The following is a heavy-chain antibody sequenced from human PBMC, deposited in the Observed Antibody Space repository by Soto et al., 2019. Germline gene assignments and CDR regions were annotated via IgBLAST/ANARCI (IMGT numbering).Heavy chain of an antibody. D-gene: IGHD1-1*01. CDR1: GGTFRNYP. CDR3: ARSTLVVLNYFES. J-gene: IGHJ4*02. CDR2: IFPLTDIP. Sequence: QVQLVQSGTEVKKPGSSVKVSCKASGGTFRNYPINWVRQAPGQGLEWMGSIFPLTDIPDHAQNFQPSLTISADKSTSTAYMELSGLTSDDTAMYFCARSTLVVLNYFESWGQGTLVTVSS. V-gene: IGHV1-69*02.